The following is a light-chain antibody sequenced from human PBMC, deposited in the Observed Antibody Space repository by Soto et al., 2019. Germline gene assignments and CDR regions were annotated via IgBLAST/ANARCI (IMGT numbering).Light chain of an antibody. J-gene: IGKJ3*01. CDR1: QSVLYSSNNKNY. CDR2: WAS. V-gene: IGKV4-1*01. Sequence: DIVMTQSPDSLAVSLGERATINCKSSQSVLYSSNNKNYLDWYQQKPGQPPKLLIYWASTRESGVPDRFSGSGSGTDFTLTISSLQAEDVALYFCQQYYSTPPTIGPGTKVDIK. CDR3: QQYYSTPPT.